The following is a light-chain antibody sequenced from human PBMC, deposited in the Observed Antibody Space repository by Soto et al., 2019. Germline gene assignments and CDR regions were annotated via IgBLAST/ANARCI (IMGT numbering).Light chain of an antibody. CDR3: QQYYNTPYT. Sequence: IVLPRSQLSLPVTLGDPASIPCSSVQSLFHIKGRRKRNGYLQSPGQSPQLLFYLGSNGASGVPDRFSGSGSGTDFSLKISRVEAEDVGVYYCQQYYNTPYTFGQGTKLEIK. J-gene: IGKJ2*01. V-gene: IGKV2-28*01. CDR1: QSLFHIKGRRK. CDR2: LGS.